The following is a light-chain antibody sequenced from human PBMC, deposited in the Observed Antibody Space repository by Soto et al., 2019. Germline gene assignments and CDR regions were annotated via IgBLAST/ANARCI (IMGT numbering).Light chain of an antibody. J-gene: IGKJ3*01. CDR2: GAS. CDR1: QSVTSNY. V-gene: IGKV3-20*01. CDR3: HQYDNSPFT. Sequence: EIELTQSPGTLSFSPGERATLSCRASQSVTSNYLAWYQQRPGQAPRLLVSGASSRATGIPDRFRGSGSGTDFALTISRLEPEDFAVYYCHQYDNSPFTFGPGTRVDI.